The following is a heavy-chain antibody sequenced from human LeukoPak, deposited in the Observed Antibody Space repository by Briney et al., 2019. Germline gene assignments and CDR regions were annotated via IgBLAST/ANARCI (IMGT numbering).Heavy chain of an antibody. CDR2: ISAYNGNT. V-gene: IGHV1-18*01. J-gene: IGHJ6*03. D-gene: IGHD2-2*01. Sequence: ASVKVSCKASGYTFTSYGISWVRQAPGQGLEWMGWISAYNGNTNYAQKLQGRVTMTTDTSTSTAYMELRSLRSDDTAVYYCARVGGCSSTSCYKRYYYYYMDVWGKGTTVTVSS. CDR3: ARVGGCSSTSCYKRYYYYYMDV. CDR1: GYTFTSYG.